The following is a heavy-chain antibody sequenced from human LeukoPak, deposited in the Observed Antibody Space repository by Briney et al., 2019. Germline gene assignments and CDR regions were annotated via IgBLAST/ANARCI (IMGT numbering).Heavy chain of an antibody. V-gene: IGHV3-30*18. J-gene: IGHJ4*02. D-gene: IGHD1-26*01. Sequence: GGSLRLSCSAPGFTFSSYDMHWVRQAPGKGLEWVAVVSYDGSKKYYADSVKGRFTISRDNSKNTLYLQMNSLRAEDTAVYYCAKWESSIWGQGTLVTVSS. CDR1: GFTFSSYD. CDR2: VSYDGSKK. CDR3: AKWESSI.